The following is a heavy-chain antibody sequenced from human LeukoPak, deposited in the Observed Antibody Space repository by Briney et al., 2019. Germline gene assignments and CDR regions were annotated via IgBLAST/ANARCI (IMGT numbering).Heavy chain of an antibody. CDR1: GYSFTSYW. V-gene: IGHV5-51*01. CDR3: ARPRSSGSSYDAFDI. CDR2: MYPGDSDT. Sequence: GESLKIYFKCSGYSFTSYWIGWVRQMPGKGLEWMGIMYPGDSDTRYRPSFQGQVTILADKSINTAYLQWNSLKASDTAMYYCARPRSSGSSYDAFDIWGKGTTVTISS. D-gene: IGHD3-22*01. J-gene: IGHJ3*02.